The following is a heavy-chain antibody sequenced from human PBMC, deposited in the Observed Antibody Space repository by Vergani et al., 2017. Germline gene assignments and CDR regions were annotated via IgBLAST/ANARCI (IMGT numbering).Heavy chain of an antibody. D-gene: IGHD3-22*01. V-gene: IGHV4-4*07. CDR2: VYFTGST. J-gene: IGHJ4*02. Sequence: QVQLQESGPGLVKPSQTLSLTFRVSGASINSRYYWSWVRQPAGKGLQWIGRVYFTGSTNYNPSLGSRVSLSIDTSKNQFSLKLNSVTAADTAMYYCARRGGYDEGDAFRIGYLDSWGPGILVTVSS. CDR3: ARRGGYDEGDAFRIGYLDS. CDR1: GASINSRYY.